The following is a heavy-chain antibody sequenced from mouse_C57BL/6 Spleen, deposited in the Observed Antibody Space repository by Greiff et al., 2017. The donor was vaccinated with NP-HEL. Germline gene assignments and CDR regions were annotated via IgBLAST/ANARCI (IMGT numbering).Heavy chain of an antibody. D-gene: IGHD1-1*01. CDR3: ARRYDGSSPYWYFDV. CDR2: ISNGGGST. CDR1: GFTFSDYY. J-gene: IGHJ1*03. V-gene: IGHV5-12*01. Sequence: EVKVVESGGGLVQPGGSLKLSCAASGFTFSDYYMYWVRQTPEKRLEWVAYISNGGGSTYYPDTVKGRFTISRDNAKNTLYLQMSRLKSEDTAMYYCARRYDGSSPYWYFDVWGTGTTVTVSS.